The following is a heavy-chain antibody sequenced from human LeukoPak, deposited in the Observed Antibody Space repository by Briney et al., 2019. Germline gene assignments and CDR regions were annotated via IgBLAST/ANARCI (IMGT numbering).Heavy chain of an antibody. D-gene: IGHD4-23*01. J-gene: IGHJ6*03. Sequence: GGSLRLSCAASGFTFSSYTMNWVRQAPGKGLEWVSSISSSSSYIYYVDSVKGRFTISRDNARKSLYLQMNSLRAEDTALYYCARDGDTVLTRGYYYYMDVWGKGTTVTVSS. CDR3: ARDGDTVLTRGYYYYMDV. CDR2: ISSSSSYI. V-gene: IGHV3-21*01. CDR1: GFTFSSYT.